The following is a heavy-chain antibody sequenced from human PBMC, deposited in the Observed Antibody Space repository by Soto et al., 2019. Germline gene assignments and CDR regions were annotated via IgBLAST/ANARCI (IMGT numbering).Heavy chain of an antibody. V-gene: IGHV3-64D*06. CDR3: VKDRGGSAIFGVVVSPFIY. J-gene: IGHJ4*02. CDR1: GFTFSSYA. D-gene: IGHD3-3*01. Sequence: PGGPLRLSWSASGFTFSSYAVHWVRQAPGRGLEHVSAVSSDGGGTYYADSVKGSFTISRDNSNNTLYLQMSGLRAEDTAVYYCVKDRGGSAIFGVVVSPFIYWGQGTLGTASS. CDR2: VSSDGGGT.